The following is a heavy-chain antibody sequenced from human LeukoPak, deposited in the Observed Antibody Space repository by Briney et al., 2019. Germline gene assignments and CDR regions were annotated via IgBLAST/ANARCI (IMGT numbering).Heavy chain of an antibody. CDR3: ARQQGFCSGGSCGDWFDP. CDR2: IYYIGST. V-gene: IGHV4-59*08. D-gene: IGHD2-15*01. CDR1: GGPISSYY. J-gene: IGHJ5*02. Sequence: SETLSLTCTVSGGPISSYYWSWSRQPPGKGLEWIGYIYYIGSTNYNPSLRSRVTIAVDTSKNQFSLKLSSVTAADTAVYYCARQQGFCSGGSCGDWFDPWGQGTLVTVSS.